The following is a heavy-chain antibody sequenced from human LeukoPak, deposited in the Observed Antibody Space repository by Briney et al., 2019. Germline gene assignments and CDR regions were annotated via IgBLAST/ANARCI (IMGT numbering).Heavy chain of an antibody. CDR3: ASPYADY. CDR1: GGSFSGYY. D-gene: IGHD3-16*01. Sequence: SETLSLTCAVYGGSFSGYYWSWIRQPPGKGLEWIGEINHSGSTNYNPSLKSRVTISVDTSKNQFSLKLSSVTAADTAVCYCASPYADYWGQGTLVTVSS. J-gene: IGHJ4*02. V-gene: IGHV4-34*01. CDR2: INHSGST.